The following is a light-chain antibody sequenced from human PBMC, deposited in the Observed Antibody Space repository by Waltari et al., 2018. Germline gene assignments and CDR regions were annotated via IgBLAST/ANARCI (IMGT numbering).Light chain of an antibody. Sequence: DIVMTQSPDSLAVSLGDGATLHCKSRQSVLYSSNNKNYLAWYQQKPGQPPKLLIYWASTRESGVPDRFSGSGSGTDFTLTISSLQAEDVAVYYCQQYYSTPPYTFGQGTKLEIK. CDR1: QSVLYSSNNKNY. J-gene: IGKJ2*01. CDR3: QQYYSTPPYT. CDR2: WAS. V-gene: IGKV4-1*01.